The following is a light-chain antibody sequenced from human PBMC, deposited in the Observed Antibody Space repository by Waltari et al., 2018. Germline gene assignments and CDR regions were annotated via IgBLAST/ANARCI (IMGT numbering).Light chain of an antibody. CDR3: QQYATSPIT. CDR1: QSVSSNY. V-gene: IGKV3-20*01. J-gene: IGKJ5*01. CDR2: DAS. Sequence: EIVLTQSPGTLSLSPGERATLSCRASQSVSSNYLAWDQQRPGQAPTLLISDASSRATGIPDRFSGSGSGTDFTLTISRLEPEDFAVYYCQQYATSPITFGQGTRLEIK.